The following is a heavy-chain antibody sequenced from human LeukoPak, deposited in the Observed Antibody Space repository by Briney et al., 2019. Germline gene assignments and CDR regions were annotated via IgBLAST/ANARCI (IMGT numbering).Heavy chain of an antibody. D-gene: IGHD1-7*01. J-gene: IGHJ4*02. Sequence: PGGSLRLSCAASGFIFTTYGFHWVRQAPGKGLEWVAVIWSDGSHKFYTDSVKGRFIISRDNSENTLYLQMSSLRVEDTAVYYCTRGQTTYYDYWGQGTLVTVSS. V-gene: IGHV3-33*08. CDR3: TRGQTTYYDY. CDR2: IWSDGSHK. CDR1: GFIFTTYG.